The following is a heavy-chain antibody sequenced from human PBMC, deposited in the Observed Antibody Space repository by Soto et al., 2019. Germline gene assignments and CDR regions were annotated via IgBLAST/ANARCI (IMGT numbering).Heavy chain of an antibody. Sequence: SETLSLTCAVYGGFFSGYYWSWIRQPPGKGLEWIGEINHSGSTNYNPSLKSRVTISVDTSKNQFSLKLSSVTAADTAVYYCARGQLITFGGVIVPISYFDYWGQGTLVTVSS. D-gene: IGHD3-16*02. V-gene: IGHV4-34*01. CDR3: ARGQLITFGGVIVPISYFDY. CDR1: GGFFSGYY. CDR2: INHSGST. J-gene: IGHJ4*02.